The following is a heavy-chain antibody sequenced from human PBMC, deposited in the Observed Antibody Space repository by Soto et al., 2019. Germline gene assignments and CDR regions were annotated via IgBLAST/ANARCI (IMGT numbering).Heavy chain of an antibody. CDR3: ARNAGRRYYDSSGFDI. Sequence: GASVEVSCKASGYTFTSYGISWVRQAPGQGLEWMGWISAYNGNTNYAQKLQGRVTMTTDTSTSTAYMELRSLRSDDTAVYYCARNAGRRYYDSSGFDIWGQGTMVTVSS. CDR2: ISAYNGNT. D-gene: IGHD3-22*01. CDR1: GYTFTSYG. J-gene: IGHJ3*02. V-gene: IGHV1-18*04.